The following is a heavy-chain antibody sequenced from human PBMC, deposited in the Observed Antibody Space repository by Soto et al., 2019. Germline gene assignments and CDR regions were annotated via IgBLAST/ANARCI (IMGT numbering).Heavy chain of an antibody. Sequence: QVQLVQSGAEVKKPGASVKVSCKASGYTFTSYYMHWVRQAPGQGLEWVGIVNPSDGTTSYAQRFQGRVTMSRDTSTSTVYIELSSLRSEDTAVYYCTRSITRFLEWLCDYWGQGTLVTVSS. V-gene: IGHV1-46*03. CDR3: TRSITRFLEWLCDY. CDR1: GYTFTSYY. CDR2: VNPSDGTT. J-gene: IGHJ4*02. D-gene: IGHD3-3*01.